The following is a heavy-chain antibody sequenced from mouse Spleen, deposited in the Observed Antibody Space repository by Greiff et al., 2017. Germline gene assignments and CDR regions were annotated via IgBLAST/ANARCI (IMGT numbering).Heavy chain of an antibody. CDR3: ARHRGSPFDY. V-gene: IGHV5-9*01. Sequence: EVMLVESGGGLVKLGGSLKLSCAASGFTFSSYAMSWVRQTPEKRLEWVATISSGGGNTYYPDSVKGRFTISRDNAKNTLYLQMSSLKSEDTAMYYCARHRGSPFDYWGQGTTLTVSS. D-gene: IGHD3-3*01. CDR1: GFTFSSYA. J-gene: IGHJ2*01. CDR2: ISSGGGNT.